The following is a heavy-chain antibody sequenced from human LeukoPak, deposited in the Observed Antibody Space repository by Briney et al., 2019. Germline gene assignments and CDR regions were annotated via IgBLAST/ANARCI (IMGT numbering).Heavy chain of an antibody. CDR2: ISSSSSTT. J-gene: IGHJ6*04. CDR3: AELGITMIGGV. V-gene: IGHV3-48*04. D-gene: IGHD3-10*02. CDR1: GFSFSDYN. Sequence: GGSLRLSCAASGFSFSDYNMNWVRQAPGKGLEWVAYISSSSSTTHYADSVKGRFTISRDNAKNSLYLQMNSLRAEDTAVYYCAELGITMIGGVWGKGTTVTISS.